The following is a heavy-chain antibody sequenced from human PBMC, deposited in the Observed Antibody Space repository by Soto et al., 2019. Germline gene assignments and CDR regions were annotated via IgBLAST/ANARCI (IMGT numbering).Heavy chain of an antibody. CDR2: IGSTGSVT. CDR3: ARAWPCSGPAYAFDI. D-gene: IGHD2-2*01. CDR1: GFTFSAYS. J-gene: IGHJ3*02. Sequence: EVQLVESGGALVQPGGSLRLSCAASGFTFSAYSMNWVRQAPGKGLEWVSFIGSTGSVTHYADYVMGRSTISRDNAMNARYLEMNILRTEDTAVYECARAWPCSGPAYAFDIWCHGTMVTVSS. V-gene: IGHV3-48*04.